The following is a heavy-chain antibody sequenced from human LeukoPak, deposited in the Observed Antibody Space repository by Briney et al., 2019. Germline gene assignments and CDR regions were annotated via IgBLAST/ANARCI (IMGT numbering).Heavy chain of an antibody. J-gene: IGHJ6*02. CDR3: ASYDYSKTQDGMDV. Sequence: SQTLSLTCTVSGGSISSGGYYWSWLRQHPGKGLEWIGYIYYSGSTYYNPSLKSRVTISVQPSKNPFSLKLSSVTPADTAVYYCASYDYSKTQDGMDVWGQGTTVTISS. CDR2: IYYSGST. CDR1: GGSISSGGYY. D-gene: IGHD4-11*01. V-gene: IGHV4-31*03.